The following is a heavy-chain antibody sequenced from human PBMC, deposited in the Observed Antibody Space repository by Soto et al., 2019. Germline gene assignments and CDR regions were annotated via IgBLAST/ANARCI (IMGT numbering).Heavy chain of an antibody. Sequence: DVQLLESGGGLQRGGGSRRLSLAPFGFTFIGLPLNGVGRAPGKGREWVAVIHGSGGNTYYADPVKGRFTISRDNSENTVYLQMSSLRAGDTAVYYCARGKDRDTVTTFDYWGQGTLVTVSS. D-gene: IGHD4-17*01. CDR1: GFTFIGLP. CDR3: ARGKDRDTVTTFDY. V-gene: IGHV3-23*01. J-gene: IGHJ4*02. CDR2: IHGSGGNT.